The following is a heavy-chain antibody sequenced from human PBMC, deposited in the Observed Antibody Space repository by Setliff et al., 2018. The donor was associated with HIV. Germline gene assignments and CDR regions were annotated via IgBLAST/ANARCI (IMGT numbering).Heavy chain of an antibody. CDR3: AKDVEWFPVPDRSGYMDY. Sequence: GGSLRLSCAASGFIFSDHYMDWVRQAPGKGLEWVGRIRNKAKSYTTESAASVKGRFTISRDDSKNSLYLQMNSLKTEDTAVYYCAKDVEWFPVPDRSGYMDYWGQGTLVTVSS. V-gene: IGHV3-72*01. J-gene: IGHJ4*02. D-gene: IGHD3-22*01. CDR1: GFIFSDHY. CDR2: IRNKAKSYTT.